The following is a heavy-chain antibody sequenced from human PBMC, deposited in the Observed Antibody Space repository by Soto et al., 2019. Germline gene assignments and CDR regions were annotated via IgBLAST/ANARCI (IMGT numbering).Heavy chain of an antibody. CDR2: INHSGST. CDR3: ARGSVTYYYDSSGYYDTEYFQQ. J-gene: IGHJ1*01. V-gene: IGHV4-34*01. Sequence: SETLSLTCAVYGGSFSGYCWSWIRQPPGKGLEWIGEINHSGSTNYNPSLKSRVTISVDTSKNQFSLKLSSVTAADTAVYYCARGSVTYYYDSSGYYDTEYFQQWGQGTLLTV. CDR1: GGSFSGYC. D-gene: IGHD3-22*01.